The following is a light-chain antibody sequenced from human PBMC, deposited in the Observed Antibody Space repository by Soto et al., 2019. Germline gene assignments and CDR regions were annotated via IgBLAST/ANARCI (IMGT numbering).Light chain of an antibody. CDR1: GGSITSGY. V-gene: IGLV6-57*03. J-gene: IGLJ1*01. CDR3: QSYHSSYPYV. CDR2: EDN. Sequence: LTQPASVSGSPGKTVTISCTRSGGSITSGYVQWYQQRPGSAPTTVIYEDNQRPSGVPDRFSGSIDSSSNSASLTISGLKTEDEADYYCQSYHSSYPYVFGTGTKLTVL.